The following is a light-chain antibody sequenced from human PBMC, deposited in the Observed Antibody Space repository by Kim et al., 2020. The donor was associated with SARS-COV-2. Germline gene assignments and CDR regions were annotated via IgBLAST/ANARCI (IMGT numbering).Light chain of an antibody. Sequence: DIQMTQSPSSLSASVGERVTITCQASQSISSYLNWYQQKPGKAPKFLIYAASSLQSGVPSRFSGSGSGTDFTLTITSLQPEDFATYYCQQCHSNPRTFGQGTKVDIK. V-gene: IGKV1-39*01. J-gene: IGKJ1*01. CDR2: AAS. CDR3: QQCHSNPRT. CDR1: QSISSY.